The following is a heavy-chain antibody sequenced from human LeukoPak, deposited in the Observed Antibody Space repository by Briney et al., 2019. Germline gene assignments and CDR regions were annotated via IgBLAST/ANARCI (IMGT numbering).Heavy chain of an antibody. CDR2: IRYDGSNK. J-gene: IGHJ3*02. Sequence: PGGSLRLSCAASGFTFSSYGMHWVRQAPGKGLEWVAFIRYDGSNKYYADSVKGRFTISRDNSKNTLYLQMNSLRAEDTAVYYCAKGNRWLQSLSHRGRLPDAFHIGSQGTMVTVSS. CDR1: GFTFSSYG. D-gene: IGHD5-24*01. V-gene: IGHV3-30*02. CDR3: AKGNRWLQSLSHRGRLPDAFHI.